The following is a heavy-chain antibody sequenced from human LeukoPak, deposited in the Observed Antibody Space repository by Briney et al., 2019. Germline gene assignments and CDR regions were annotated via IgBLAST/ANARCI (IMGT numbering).Heavy chain of an antibody. CDR1: GGTISSYY. D-gene: IGHD6-19*01. J-gene: IGHJ4*02. Sequence: NPSETLSLTRTVSGGTISSYYWNWIRQPPGKGLEWIGYIHYSGSTKYNPSLKSRVTISVDTSKNQFSLKLSSVTAADTAVYYCARWYSSGWAFDYWGQGTLVTVSS. CDR3: ARWYSSGWAFDY. V-gene: IGHV4-59*08. CDR2: IHYSGST.